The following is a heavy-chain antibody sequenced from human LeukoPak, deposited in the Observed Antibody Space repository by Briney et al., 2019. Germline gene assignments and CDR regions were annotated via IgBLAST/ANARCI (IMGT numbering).Heavy chain of an antibody. Sequence: PGGSLRLSCAASGFTFSSYSMNWVRQAPGKGLEWVSSISSSSSYIYYADSVKGRFTISRDNAKNSLYLQMNSLRAEDTAVYYCAREQGATLTPAAVHAFDIWGQGIMVTVSS. V-gene: IGHV3-21*01. D-gene: IGHD1-26*01. J-gene: IGHJ3*02. CDR2: ISSSSSYI. CDR1: GFTFSSYS. CDR3: AREQGATLTPAAVHAFDI.